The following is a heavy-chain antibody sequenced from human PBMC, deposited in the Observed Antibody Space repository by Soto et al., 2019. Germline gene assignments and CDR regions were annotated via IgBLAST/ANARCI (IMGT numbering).Heavy chain of an antibody. V-gene: IGHV1-3*01. CDR3: AREPEDGVPGDY. CDR2: IIVSNGSP. Sequence: QVHLVQSGAEVKEPGASVRVSCEASGYTSTIHTVHWARQAPGQGLEWMGWIIVSNGSPRYAPQFQGRITFGRDTSATTAYMELTSLTFEDTAVYYCAREPEDGVPGDYWGQGTLVVVSS. CDR1: GYTSTIHT. D-gene: IGHD2-8*01. J-gene: IGHJ4*02.